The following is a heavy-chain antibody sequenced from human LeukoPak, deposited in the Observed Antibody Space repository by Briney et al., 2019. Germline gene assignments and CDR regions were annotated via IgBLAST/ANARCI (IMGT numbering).Heavy chain of an antibody. V-gene: IGHV3-21*01. CDR1: GFTFSSYS. CDR2: IITSSSYI. CDR3: ARGASVVAGNDNAFDI. J-gene: IGHJ3*02. Sequence: GGSLRLSCAASGFTFSSYSMNWVRQAPGKGLEWVSSIITSSSYIYYADSVKGRFTISRDNARNSLYLQMNSLRAEDTAVYYCARGASVVAGNDNAFDIWGQGTMVTVSS. D-gene: IGHD6-19*01.